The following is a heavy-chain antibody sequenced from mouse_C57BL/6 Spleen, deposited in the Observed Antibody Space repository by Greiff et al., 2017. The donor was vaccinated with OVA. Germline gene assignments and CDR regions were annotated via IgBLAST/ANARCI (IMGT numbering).Heavy chain of an antibody. D-gene: IGHD1-1*01. Sequence: EVQLQQSGPGLVKPSQSLSLTCSVTGYSITSGYYWNWIRQFPGNKLEWMGYISYDGSNNYNPSLKNRISITRDTSKNQFFLKLNSVTTEDTATYYCAREYYYGSSPWYFDVWGTGTTVTVSS. J-gene: IGHJ1*03. V-gene: IGHV3-6*01. CDR3: AREYYYGSSPWYFDV. CDR1: GYSITSGYY. CDR2: ISYDGSN.